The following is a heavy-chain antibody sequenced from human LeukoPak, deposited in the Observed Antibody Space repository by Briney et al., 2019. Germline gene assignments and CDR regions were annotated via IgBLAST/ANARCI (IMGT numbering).Heavy chain of an antibody. CDR2: IIPIFGTA. Sequence: SVKVSCKASGGTFSSYAISWVRQAPGQGLEWMGGIIPIFGTANYAQKFQGRVTITTDESTSTAYMELSSLRSEDTAVYYCARRCIPDIVVVPAAFGAFDIWGQGTMVTVSS. J-gene: IGHJ3*02. V-gene: IGHV1-69*05. D-gene: IGHD2-2*01. CDR1: GGTFSSYA. CDR3: ARRCIPDIVVVPAAFGAFDI.